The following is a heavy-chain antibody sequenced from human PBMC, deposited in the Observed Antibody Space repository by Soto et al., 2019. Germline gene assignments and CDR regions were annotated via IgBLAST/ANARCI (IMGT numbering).Heavy chain of an antibody. CDR1: GVSITSYY. CDR2: INTDGLS. Sequence: SETLSLTCIVSGVSITSYYWSWIRQSAGGGLEWMGRINTDGLSTYSPSFKSRLTMSLDTSKNQVSLRLISVTAADTAVYFCARVPVAVAATEDYYGLDVWGQGTTVTVSS. D-gene: IGHD2-15*01. CDR3: ARVPVAVAATEDYYGLDV. J-gene: IGHJ6*02. V-gene: IGHV4-4*07.